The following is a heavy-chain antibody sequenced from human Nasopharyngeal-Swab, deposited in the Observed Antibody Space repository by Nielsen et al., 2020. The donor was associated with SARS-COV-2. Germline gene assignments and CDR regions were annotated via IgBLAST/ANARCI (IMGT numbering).Heavy chain of an antibody. CDR1: GGSISSSSYY. Sequence: SETLSLTCTVSGGSISSSSYYWGWIRQPPGKGLEWIGSIYYSGSTYYNPSLKSRVTISVDTSKNQFSLKPSSVTAADTAVYYCARSSPGSPGGYYYGMDVWGQGTTVTVSS. CDR3: ARSSPGSPGGYYYGMDV. D-gene: IGHD3-10*01. CDR2: IYYSGST. J-gene: IGHJ6*02. V-gene: IGHV4-39*07.